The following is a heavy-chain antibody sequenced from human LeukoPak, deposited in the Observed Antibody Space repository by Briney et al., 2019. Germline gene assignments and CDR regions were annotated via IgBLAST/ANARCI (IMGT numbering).Heavy chain of an antibody. D-gene: IGHD3-10*01. Sequence: PGGSLRLSCAASGFTFSSYSMNWVRQAPGNGLEWVSSICSSSSYIYYADSVKGRFTISRDNAKDSLYLQMNSLRAEDTAVYYCARQTYYGSGSYYNGDAFDIWGQGTMVTVSS. V-gene: IGHV3-21*01. J-gene: IGHJ3*02. CDR1: GFTFSSYS. CDR2: ICSSSSYI. CDR3: ARQTYYGSGSYYNGDAFDI.